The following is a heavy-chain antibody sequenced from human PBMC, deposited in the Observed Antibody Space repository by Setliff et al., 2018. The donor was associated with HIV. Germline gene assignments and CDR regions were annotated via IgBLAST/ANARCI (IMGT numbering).Heavy chain of an antibody. CDR3: ARGPIVVVVAAYDI. CDR2: INPNSGGT. J-gene: IGHJ3*02. D-gene: IGHD2-15*01. CDR1: GYTFTGYY. Sequence: ASVKVSCKASGYTFTGYYIHWVRQAPGQGLQWMGRINPNSGGTNYAQKFQGRVTMTRDTSISTAYMELSRLRSGDTAVYYCARGPIVVVVAAYDIWGRGTMVTVSS. V-gene: IGHV1-2*06.